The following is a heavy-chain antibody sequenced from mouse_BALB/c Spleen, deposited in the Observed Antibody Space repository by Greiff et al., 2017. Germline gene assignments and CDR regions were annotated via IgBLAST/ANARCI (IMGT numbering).Heavy chain of an antibody. Sequence: VQLKQSGAELVKPGASVKLSCTASGFNIKDTYMHWVKQRPEQGLEWIGRIDPANGNTKYDPKFQGKATITADTSSNTAYLQLSSLTSEDTAVYYCARRDYGSRYYFDYWGQGTTLTVSS. J-gene: IGHJ2*01. V-gene: IGHV14-3*02. D-gene: IGHD1-1*01. CDR3: ARRDYGSRYYFDY. CDR2: IDPANGNT. CDR1: GFNIKDTY.